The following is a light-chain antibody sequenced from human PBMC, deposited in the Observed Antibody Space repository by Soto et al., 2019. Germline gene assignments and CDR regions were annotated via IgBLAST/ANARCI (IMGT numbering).Light chain of an antibody. V-gene: IGKV3-11*01. CDR2: DAS. CDR3: QQRSNWPLT. CDR1: QSVSSY. Sequence: ESVLTHSPATLSLSPGERATLSCRASQSVSSYLAWYRQKPGQAPRLLIYDASNRATGIPARFSGSGSGTDFTLTISSLEPEDFAVYYCQQRSNWPLTFGGGTKVDIK. J-gene: IGKJ4*01.